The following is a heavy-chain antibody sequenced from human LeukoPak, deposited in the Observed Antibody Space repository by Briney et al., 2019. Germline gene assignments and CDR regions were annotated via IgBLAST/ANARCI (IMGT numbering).Heavy chain of an antibody. V-gene: IGHV4-61*03. CDR3: ARSQNYYGSGDY. CDR2: IYYTGKT. D-gene: IGHD3-10*01. CDR1: GDSVSNGNYY. J-gene: IGHJ4*02. Sequence: PSETLSLTCTVSGDSVSNGNYYWSWLRQPPGKALEWIGYIYYTGKTYYNPSLVGRVTILVDTSRNHFSVKLSSVTAADTAVYYCARSQNYYGSGDYWSQGTLVTVSS.